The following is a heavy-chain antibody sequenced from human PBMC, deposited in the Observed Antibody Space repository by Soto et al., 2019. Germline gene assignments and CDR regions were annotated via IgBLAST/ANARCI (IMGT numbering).Heavy chain of an antibody. Sequence: DLEWIGYIYYTGTTNYSPSLKSRVTISVDTSNNQFSLDLNSVTAADTAVYYCARGRFGAASGFDYWGQGTLVTVSS. CDR2: IYYTGTT. CDR3: ARGRFGAASGFDY. V-gene: IGHV4-31*02. J-gene: IGHJ4*02. D-gene: IGHD3-3*01.